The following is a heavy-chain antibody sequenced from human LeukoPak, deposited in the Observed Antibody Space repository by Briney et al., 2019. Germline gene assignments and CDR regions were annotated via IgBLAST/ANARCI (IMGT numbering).Heavy chain of an antibody. D-gene: IGHD6-19*01. CDR1: GDSVSSNTAA. V-gene: IGHV6-1*01. Sequence: SQTLSLTCAISGDSVSSNTAAWNWIRQSPSRGLEWLGRTCYLSKWYDDYAVSVKSRITINPDTSKNQFSLQLNSVTPEDTAVYYCARDPGYSSGWYMYYFDYWGQGTLVTVSS. CDR2: TCYLSKWYD. J-gene: IGHJ4*02. CDR3: ARDPGYSSGWYMYYFDY.